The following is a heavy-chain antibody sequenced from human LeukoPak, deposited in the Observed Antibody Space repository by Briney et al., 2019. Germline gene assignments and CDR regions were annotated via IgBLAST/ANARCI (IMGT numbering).Heavy chain of an antibody. V-gene: IGHV4-59*12. J-gene: IGHJ5*02. Sequence: PSETLSLTCTVSGGSISSYYWSWIRQPPGKGLEWIGYIYYSGSTNYNPSLKSRVTISVDRSKNQFSLKLSSVTAADTAVYYCATGGVRTNRRRTTATGGEYNWFDPWGQGTLVTVSS. CDR1: GGSISSYY. D-gene: IGHD1-1*01. CDR3: ATGGVRTNRRRTTATGGEYNWFDP. CDR2: IYYSGST.